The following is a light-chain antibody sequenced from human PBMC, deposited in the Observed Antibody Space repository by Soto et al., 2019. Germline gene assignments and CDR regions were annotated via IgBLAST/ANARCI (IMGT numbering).Light chain of an antibody. Sequence: VLTQAPLSSPVTLGQPASISCRSSQTLVHDNGNTYLNWLQQRPGQPPRLLIYKVSNRLSGVPDRFSGSGAETDFTLKISRVEAEDVGIYYCMQATHFPRTFGQGTKVDIK. CDR1: QTLVHDNGNTY. V-gene: IGKV2-24*01. J-gene: IGKJ1*01. CDR3: MQATHFPRT. CDR2: KVS.